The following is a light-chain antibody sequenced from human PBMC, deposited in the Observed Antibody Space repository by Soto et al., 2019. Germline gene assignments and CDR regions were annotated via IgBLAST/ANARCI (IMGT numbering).Light chain of an antibody. CDR2: TNT. Sequence: QSVVTQPPSVSGAPGQRVTISCTGSTSNIGAGYDVHWYQHLPGTPPRLIIYTNTNRPSGVPDRFSASKSGTSASLAITGLQAEDEADYYCQSYDRTLSGWVFGGGTKVTVL. CDR3: QSYDRTLSGWV. V-gene: IGLV1-40*01. CDR1: TSNIGAGYD. J-gene: IGLJ3*02.